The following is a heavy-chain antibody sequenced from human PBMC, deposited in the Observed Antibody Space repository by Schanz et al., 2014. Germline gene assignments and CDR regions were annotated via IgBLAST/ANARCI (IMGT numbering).Heavy chain of an antibody. CDR2: LSGSGGST. CDR1: GFTFSSYA. J-gene: IGHJ4*02. CDR3: ARANYRRKINFDY. V-gene: IGHV3-23*04. Sequence: VQLVESGGGLVKPGGSLRLSCAASGFTFSSYAMSWVRQAPGKGLEWVSALSGSGGSTYYADSVKGRFTISRDNSKSTLYLQMNSLRAEDTAVYYCARANYRRKINFDYWGRGTLXTVSS. D-gene: IGHD3-10*01.